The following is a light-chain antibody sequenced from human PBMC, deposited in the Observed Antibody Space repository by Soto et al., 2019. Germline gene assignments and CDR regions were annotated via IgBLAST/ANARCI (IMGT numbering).Light chain of an antibody. J-gene: IGKJ1*01. Sequence: DIQMTQSPSTLSASIGDRVTITCRASQPISSWLAWYQQQAGKAPKLLIYKASILQSGVPSRFSGSGSGTEFTLTISSLQPDDFATYFCQEYDSYPWTFGQGTKVEIK. CDR3: QEYDSYPWT. CDR1: QPISSW. CDR2: KAS. V-gene: IGKV1-5*03.